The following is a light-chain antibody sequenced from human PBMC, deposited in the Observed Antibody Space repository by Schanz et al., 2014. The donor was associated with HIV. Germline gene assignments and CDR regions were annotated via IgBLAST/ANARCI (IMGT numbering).Light chain of an antibody. V-gene: IGKV3-11*01. CDR3: QQYGSSPPT. J-gene: IGKJ1*01. CDR2: DAS. Sequence: EIVLTQSPVTLSLSPGERATLSCRASQSVSTYLAWYQQKPGQSPRLLIYDASNRATGIPPRFSGSGSGTDFTLTISSLEPEDFAVYYCQQYGSSPPTFGQGTKVEIK. CDR1: QSVSTY.